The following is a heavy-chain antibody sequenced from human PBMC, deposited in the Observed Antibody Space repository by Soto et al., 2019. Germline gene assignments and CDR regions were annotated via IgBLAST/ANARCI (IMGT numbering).Heavy chain of an antibody. Sequence: QVQLEESGGGVVQPGRSLRLSCAASGFTFSSYGVHWVRQAPSRGLEWVAVISDDGTRKHYGDSVKGRFTISRDNSQNTLYLQMNSLRDEDTAVYYCVKDRRTEAYGMEVWGQGTTVTVSS. CDR2: ISDDGTRK. D-gene: IGHD2-21*01. CDR1: GFTFSSYG. J-gene: IGHJ6*02. CDR3: VKDRRTEAYGMEV. V-gene: IGHV3-30*18.